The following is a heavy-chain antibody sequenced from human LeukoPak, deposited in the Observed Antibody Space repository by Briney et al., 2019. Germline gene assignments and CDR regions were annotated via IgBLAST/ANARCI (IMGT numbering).Heavy chain of an antibody. CDR3: AREDWRILSYYYGMDV. Sequence: GGSLRLSCAASGFTFSSYWMSWVRQAPGKGLEWVANIKQDGSEKYYVDPVKGRFTISRDNAKNSLYLQMNSLRAEDTAVYYCAREDWRILSYYYGMDVWGQGTTVTVSS. V-gene: IGHV3-7*01. CDR2: IKQDGSEK. CDR1: GFTFSSYW. J-gene: IGHJ6*02. D-gene: IGHD1-1*01.